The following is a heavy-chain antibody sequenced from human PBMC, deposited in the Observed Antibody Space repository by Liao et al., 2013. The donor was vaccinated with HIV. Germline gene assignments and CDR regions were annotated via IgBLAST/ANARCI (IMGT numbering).Heavy chain of an antibody. CDR1: GGSFSAYF. CDR2: IYHSGST. D-gene: IGHD3-22*01. J-gene: IGHJ6*03. Sequence: QVQLHQWGAGLLKPSETLSLTCAVYGGSFSAYFWSWIRQPPGKGLEWIGYIYHSGSTYYNPSLKSRVTISVDRSKNQFSLKLSSVTAADTAVYYCAREGGYDSSGHYYYYYMDVWGKGTTVTVSS. V-gene: IGHV4-34*01. CDR3: AREGGYDSSGHYYYYYMDV.